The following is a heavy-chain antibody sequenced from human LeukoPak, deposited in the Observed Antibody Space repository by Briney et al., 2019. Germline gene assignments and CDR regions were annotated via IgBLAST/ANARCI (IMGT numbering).Heavy chain of an antibody. J-gene: IGHJ4*02. CDR2: IYYSGST. V-gene: IGHV4-59*01. CDR1: GGSISSYY. D-gene: IGHD3-3*01. Sequence: PSETLSLTXTVSGGSISSYYWSWIRQTPGKGLEWIGYIYYSGSTNYNPSLKSRVTISVDTFKNQFSLKLSSVTAADTAVYYCARWSGYPGYFDYWGQGTLVTVSS. CDR3: ARWSGYPGYFDY.